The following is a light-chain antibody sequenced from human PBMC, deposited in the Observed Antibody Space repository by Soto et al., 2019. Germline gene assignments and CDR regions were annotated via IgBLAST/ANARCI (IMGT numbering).Light chain of an antibody. V-gene: IGLV1-44*01. CDR2: SDN. CDR1: TSNIENNP. Sequence: QSVLTQPPSASGAPGQRVSFSCSGRTSNIENNPVCWYHQVPGIAPKLLIFSDNLRPSGVPYRFSGSKSGTSASLAIIGLQAEDEADYYCVAWTGGRDPLVFGGGTKLTVL. CDR3: VAWTGGRDPLV. J-gene: IGLJ3*02.